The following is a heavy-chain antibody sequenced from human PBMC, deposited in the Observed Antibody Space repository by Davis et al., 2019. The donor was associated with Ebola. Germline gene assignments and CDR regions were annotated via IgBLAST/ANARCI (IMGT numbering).Heavy chain of an antibody. D-gene: IGHD3-3*01. CDR3: ARDVEFYDFWSGPGIMDV. CDR1: GFTLSNYW. CDR2: TQPQGSYT. V-gene: IGHV3-7*03. J-gene: IGHJ6*02. Sequence: GESLKISCAASGFTLSNYWMSWVRQAPGKGLEWVANTQPQGSYTDYVDSVKGRFTISRDYAKNSLYLQMDSLRAEDTAVYYCARDVEFYDFWSGPGIMDVWGQGTTVTVSS.